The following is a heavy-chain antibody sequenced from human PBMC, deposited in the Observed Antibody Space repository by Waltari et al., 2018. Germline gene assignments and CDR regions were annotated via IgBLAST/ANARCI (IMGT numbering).Heavy chain of an antibody. Sequence: QVQLVQSGAEVKKPGSSVKLSCKASGGTFSSYAIRWVRQAPGKGLGWMGGFIPICGTANYAQKFQGRVTITTDESTSTAYMELSSLRSEDTAVYYCAREIQGMVRAFDYWGQGTLVTVSS. J-gene: IGHJ4*02. CDR3: AREIQGMVRAFDY. CDR1: GGTFSSYA. V-gene: IGHV1-69*05. CDR2: FIPICGTA. D-gene: IGHD3-10*01.